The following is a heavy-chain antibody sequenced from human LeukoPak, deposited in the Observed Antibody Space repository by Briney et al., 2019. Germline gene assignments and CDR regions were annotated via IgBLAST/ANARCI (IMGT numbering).Heavy chain of an antibody. CDR3: TRDRCSGGSCYPGGNWFDP. D-gene: IGHD2-15*01. CDR2: IYSSGST. Sequence: GGSLRLSCAASGFTVSSNYMSWVRQAPGKGLEWVSVIYSSGSTYYADSVKGRFIISRDNSKNTLYLQMNNLRAEDTAVYYCTRDRCSGGSCYPGGNWFDPWGQGTLVTVSS. V-gene: IGHV3-66*01. CDR1: GFTVSSNY. J-gene: IGHJ5*02.